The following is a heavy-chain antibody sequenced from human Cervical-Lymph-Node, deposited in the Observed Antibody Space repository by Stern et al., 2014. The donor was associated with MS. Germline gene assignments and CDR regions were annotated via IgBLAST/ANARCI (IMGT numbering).Heavy chain of an antibody. J-gene: IGHJ4*02. V-gene: IGHV4-39*01. CDR3: AKHACTGAACPFDL. CDR1: GDSISSYTHY. D-gene: IGHD2-8*02. CDR2: VYYSGAT. Sequence: QVQLQESGPGLVKPSETLSLTCAVSGDSISSYTHYWAWIRQPPGKGLEWIGRVYYSGATYYNPSLKDPVTISVETSQNHFPRGLTSVTAADTAVYYCAKHACTGAACPFDLWGQGTLVTVSS.